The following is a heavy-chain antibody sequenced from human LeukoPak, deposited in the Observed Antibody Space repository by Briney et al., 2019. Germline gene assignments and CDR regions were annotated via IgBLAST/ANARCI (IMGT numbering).Heavy chain of an antibody. V-gene: IGHV3-23*01. J-gene: IGHJ4*01. CDR3: FSGYSYGPEDY. Sequence: GGSLRLSCAASGFTFSSYSMSWVRQAPGKGLEWVSAFSGNGGSTYYADSVKGRFTISRDNSKNTLYLQMNSLRAEDTAVYYCFSGYSYGPEDYWGQGTLVTVSS. CDR1: GFTFSSYS. CDR2: FSGNGGST. D-gene: IGHD5-18*01.